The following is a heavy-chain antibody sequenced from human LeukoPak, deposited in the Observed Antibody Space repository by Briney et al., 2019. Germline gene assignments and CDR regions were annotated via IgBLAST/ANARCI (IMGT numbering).Heavy chain of an antibody. Sequence: EASVKVSCKASGYTFTTYDINWVRQATGRGLEWLGWMSPNNGHTGYAQKFQGRVTLTRDTSINTAYMELSSLTSEDTAVYYCARNPFGTGPFAPWGQGSLVTVSS. D-gene: IGHD7-27*01. CDR1: GYTFTTYD. CDR2: MSPNNGHT. J-gene: IGHJ5*02. CDR3: ARNPFGTGPFAP. V-gene: IGHV1-8*01.